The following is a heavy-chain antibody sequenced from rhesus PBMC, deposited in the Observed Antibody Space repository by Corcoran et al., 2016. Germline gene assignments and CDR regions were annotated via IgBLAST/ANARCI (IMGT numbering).Heavy chain of an antibody. Sequence: QLQLQESGPGLVKPSETLSLTCAVSGCSISGYWWSWIRQPPGKGLEWIGRIDSRGSTDSNPSIKSRVTMSRDTSKNQFSLNLNSVTAADTAVYYCARDPYGSNYFDYWGQGVLVTVSS. J-gene: IGHJ4*01. CDR2: IDSRGST. D-gene: IGHD4-29*01. V-gene: IGHV4-173*01. CDR3: ARDPYGSNYFDY. CDR1: GCSISGYW.